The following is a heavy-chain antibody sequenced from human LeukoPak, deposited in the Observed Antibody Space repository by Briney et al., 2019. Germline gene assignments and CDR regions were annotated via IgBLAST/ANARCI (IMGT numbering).Heavy chain of an antibody. CDR2: INKDGSEK. D-gene: IGHD7-27*01. Sequence: GGSLRLSCEASVFTFSSHWMRWARQAPGKGLEWVADINKDGSEKKYVDSVKGRFSISRDNAKNSLYLQMNSLRADDTAVYYCVRDANWGSDYWGQGTLVTVSS. CDR1: VFTFSSHW. V-gene: IGHV3-7*01. CDR3: VRDANWGSDY. J-gene: IGHJ4*02.